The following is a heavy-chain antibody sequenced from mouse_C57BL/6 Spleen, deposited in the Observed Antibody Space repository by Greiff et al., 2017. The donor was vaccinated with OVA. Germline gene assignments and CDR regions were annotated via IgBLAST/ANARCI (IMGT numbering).Heavy chain of an antibody. Sequence: QVQLKESGAELMKPGASVKLSCTATGYTFTGYWIEWVQQRPGHGLEWIGVILPGSGSTNYNEKFKGKATFTADTSSNTAYMQLSSLTTDDSAIYDSASPFWDPYWYLDVWGTGTTVTVSS. J-gene: IGHJ1*03. CDR2: ILPGSGST. CDR1: GYTFTGYW. CDR3: ASPFWDPYWYLDV. V-gene: IGHV1-9*01. D-gene: IGHD4-1*01.